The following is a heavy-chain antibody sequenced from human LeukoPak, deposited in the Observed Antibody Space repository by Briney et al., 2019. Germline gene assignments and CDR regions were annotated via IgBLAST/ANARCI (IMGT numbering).Heavy chain of an antibody. D-gene: IGHD4-17*01. V-gene: IGHV3-21*01. CDR1: GFTFSSFS. J-gene: IGHJ4*02. CDR2: ISPGSDYI. Sequence: GGSLRLSCAGSGFTFSSFSMNWVRQAPGKGLEWVSSISPGSDYIYYADSVKGRFTISRDNAKNSLFLQMNSLRAEDTAVYYCARGSYGDYDYWGQGTLVTVPS. CDR3: ARGSYGDYDY.